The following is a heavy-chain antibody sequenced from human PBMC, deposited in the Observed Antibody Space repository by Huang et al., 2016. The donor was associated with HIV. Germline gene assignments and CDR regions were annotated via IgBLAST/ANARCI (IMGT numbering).Heavy chain of an antibody. CDR2: INQDGSER. CDR3: TRGFRAKPGDY. CDR1: GFTFRCYW. Sequence: EVDLVQSGGGLVQPGRSLRLSCVGSGFTFRCYWMNWVRQPPGRGLEWVATINQDGSERFYVDSVRGRFAISRDNANDSLSLQLNSLKGEDSAIYFCTRGFRAKPGDYWGQGSLVTVSS. V-gene: IGHV3-7*01. J-gene: IGHJ4*02.